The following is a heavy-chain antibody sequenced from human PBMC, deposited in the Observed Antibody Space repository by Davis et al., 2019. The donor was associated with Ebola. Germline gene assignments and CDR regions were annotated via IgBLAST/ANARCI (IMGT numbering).Heavy chain of an antibody. Sequence: SETLSLTCTVSGGSVSSGSYYWSWIRQPPGKGLEWIGYIYYSGSTNYNPSLKSRVTISVDTSKNQFSLKLSSVTAADTAVYYCARGGSSWYGYGMDVWGQGTTVTVSS. V-gene: IGHV4-61*01. CDR3: ARGGSSWYGYGMDV. J-gene: IGHJ6*02. D-gene: IGHD6-13*01. CDR1: GGSVSSGSYY. CDR2: IYYSGST.